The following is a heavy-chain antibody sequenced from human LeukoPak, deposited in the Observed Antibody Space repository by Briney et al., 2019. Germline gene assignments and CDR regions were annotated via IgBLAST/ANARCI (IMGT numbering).Heavy chain of an antibody. CDR3: ARDRFDYGGRKAFDI. J-gene: IGHJ3*02. CDR1: GGSFSGYY. CDR2: IYYSGTT. D-gene: IGHD4-23*01. Sequence: NPSETLSLTCAVYGGSFSGYYWSWIRQHPGKGLEWIGYIYYSGTTYYNPSLKSRVTISVDTSKNQFSLKLSSVTAADTAMYYCARDRFDYGGRKAFDIWGQGTMVTVSS. V-gene: IGHV4-31*11.